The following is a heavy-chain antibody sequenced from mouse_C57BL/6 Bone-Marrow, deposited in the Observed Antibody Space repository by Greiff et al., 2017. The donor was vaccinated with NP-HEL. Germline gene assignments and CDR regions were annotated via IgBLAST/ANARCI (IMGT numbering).Heavy chain of an antibody. CDR1: GYTFTSYW. CDR3: ARSLWYHYAMDY. CDR2: IYPGSGST. Sequence: VKLLESGAELVKPGASVKMSCKASGYTFTSYWITWVKQRPGQGLEWIGDIYPGSGSTNYNEKFKSKATLTVDTSSSTAYMQLSSLTSEDSAVYYCARSLWYHYAMDYWGQGTSVTVSS. D-gene: IGHD2-1*01. J-gene: IGHJ4*01. V-gene: IGHV1-55*01.